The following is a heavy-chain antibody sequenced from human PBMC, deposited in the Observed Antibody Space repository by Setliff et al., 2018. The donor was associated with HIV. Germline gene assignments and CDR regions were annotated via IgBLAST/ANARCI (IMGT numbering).Heavy chain of an antibody. V-gene: IGHV2-5*01. CDR3: AHRQRSDYYDSSGYYHHSDWFDP. CDR1: GFSLSTSGVG. J-gene: IGHJ5*02. Sequence: ESGPTLVNPTQTLTLTCTFSGFSLSTSGVGVGWIRQPPGKALEWLALIYWNDDKRYSPSLKSRLTITKDTSKNQVVLTMTNMDPVDTATYYCAHRQRSDYYDSSGYYHHSDWFDPWGQGTLVTVSS. D-gene: IGHD3-22*01. CDR2: IYWNDDK.